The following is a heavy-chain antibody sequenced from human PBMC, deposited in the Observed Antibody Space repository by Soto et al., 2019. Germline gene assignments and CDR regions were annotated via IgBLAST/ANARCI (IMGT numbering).Heavy chain of an antibody. D-gene: IGHD6-13*01. CDR3: AKGAAAAGLYYYYGMDV. J-gene: IGHJ6*02. CDR2: ISYDGSNK. CDR1: GFTFSSYG. V-gene: IGHV3-30*18. Sequence: GGSLRLSCAASGFTFSSYGMHWVRQAPGKGLEWVAVISYDGSNKYYADSAKGRFTISRDNPKNTLYLQMNSLRAEDTAVYYCAKGAAAAGLYYYYGMDVWGQGTTVTVSS.